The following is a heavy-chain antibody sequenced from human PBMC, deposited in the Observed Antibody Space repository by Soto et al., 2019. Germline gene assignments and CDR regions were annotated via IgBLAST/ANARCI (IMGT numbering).Heavy chain of an antibody. V-gene: IGHV1-18*01. J-gene: IGHJ1*01. CDR1: GYTFTGYG. Sequence: QVQLVQSGAEVKKPGASVKVSCKTSGYTFTGYGVSWVRQAPGQGLEWLGWISAYNGSTNYAQRFQGRATMTTDTSTTTVYMELRSLRSDDTAIYYCARALYCSDGTCYPPGLFRHWGQGTLVSVSS. CDR3: ARALYCSDGTCYPPGLFRH. CDR2: ISAYNGST. D-gene: IGHD2-15*01.